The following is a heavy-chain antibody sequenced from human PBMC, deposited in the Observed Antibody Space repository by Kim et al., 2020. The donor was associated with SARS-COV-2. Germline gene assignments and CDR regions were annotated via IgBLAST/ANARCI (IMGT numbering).Heavy chain of an antibody. CDR2: ISGSGDSA. Sequence: GGSLRLSCAASGFTFRFYAMNWVRQAPGKGLEWVSAISGSGDSAYYEDSVKRRFTISRDNSENTVYLEMISMRAEDTALYYCAKYDGICSGGTCYRDRGQGALVTVS. V-gene: IGHV3-23*01. CDR1: GFTFRFYA. CDR3: AKYDGICSGGTCYRD. D-gene: IGHD2-15*01. J-gene: IGHJ4*02.